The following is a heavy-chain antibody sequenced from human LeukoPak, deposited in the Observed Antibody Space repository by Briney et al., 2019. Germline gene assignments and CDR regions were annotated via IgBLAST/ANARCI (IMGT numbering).Heavy chain of an antibody. CDR2: IYYSGRT. J-gene: IGHJ3*02. D-gene: IGHD1-26*01. Sequence: SETLSLTCTVSGGSISSGAYYWSWIRQPPGKGLEWIGYIYYSGRTYYKPSLRSRVTISVDRSRNQLSLKLTSVTAADTAGYYCARHAEESFDAFDIWGQGTMVTVSS. CDR3: ARHAEESFDAFDI. V-gene: IGHV4-30-4*01. CDR1: GGSISSGAYY.